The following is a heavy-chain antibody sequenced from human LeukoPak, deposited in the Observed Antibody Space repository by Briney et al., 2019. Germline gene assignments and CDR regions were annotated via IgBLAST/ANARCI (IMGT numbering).Heavy chain of an antibody. J-gene: IGHJ4*02. CDR1: GFTFSGSA. CDR2: IRSKANSYAT. D-gene: IGHD6-19*01. Sequence: GGSLRLSCAASGFTFSGSAMHWVRQASGKWLEWVGRIRSKANSYATAYAASVKGRFTISRDDSKNTAYLQMNSLKTEDTAVYYCTTLSGIAVAGTVLYWGQGTLVTVSS. V-gene: IGHV3-73*01. CDR3: TTLSGIAVAGTVLY.